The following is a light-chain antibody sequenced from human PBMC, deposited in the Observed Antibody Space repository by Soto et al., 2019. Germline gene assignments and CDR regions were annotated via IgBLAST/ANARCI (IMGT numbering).Light chain of an antibody. V-gene: IGKV3-11*01. CDR3: QQRSSWRVT. Sequence: EIVLTQFPATLSLSPGERATLSCRAIQSVSTFLAWYQQKPGQAPRLVVYDASKRATGIPARFSGSGSGTDFTLTISSLEPEDVAVYYCQQRSSWRVTFGGGTKVEIK. J-gene: IGKJ4*01. CDR2: DAS. CDR1: QSVSTF.